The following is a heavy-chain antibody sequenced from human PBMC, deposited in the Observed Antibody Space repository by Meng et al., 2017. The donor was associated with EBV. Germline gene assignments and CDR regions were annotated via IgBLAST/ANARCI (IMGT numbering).Heavy chain of an antibody. V-gene: IGHV1-3*01. CDR3: ARSGATIFGVVIPTYYFDY. Sequence: VRCVESGAEVVKPGASVKVSCKASGYTFTSYAMHWVRQAPGQRLEWMGWINAGNGNTKYSQKFQGRVTITRDTSASTAYMELSSLRSEDTAVYYCARSGATIFGVVIPTYYFDYWGQGTLVTVSS. J-gene: IGHJ4*02. CDR2: INAGNGNT. CDR1: GYTFTSYA. D-gene: IGHD3-3*01.